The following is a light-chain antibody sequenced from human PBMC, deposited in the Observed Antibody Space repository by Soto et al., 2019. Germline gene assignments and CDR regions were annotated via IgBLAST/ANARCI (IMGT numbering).Light chain of an antibody. CDR3: CSYTTTSALV. Sequence: SALTQPASVSGSPGQSVTISCTGTSSDIGAYEYVSWYQQHPGNAPKLMIYDVSDRPSGVSDRFSGSKSGNTASLTISGLQAEDEADYYCCSYTTTSALVFGTGTKVTV. CDR1: SSDIGAYEY. V-gene: IGLV2-14*03. J-gene: IGLJ1*01. CDR2: DVS.